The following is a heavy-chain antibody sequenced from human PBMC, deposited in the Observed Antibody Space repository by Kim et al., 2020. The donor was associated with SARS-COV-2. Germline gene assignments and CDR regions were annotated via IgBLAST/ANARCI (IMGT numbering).Heavy chain of an antibody. CDR3: ARSRKGGSYYKRRAAFDI. J-gene: IGHJ3*02. V-gene: IGHV4-34*01. CDR1: GGSFSGYY. D-gene: IGHD1-26*01. CDR2: INHSGST. Sequence: SETLSLTCAVYGGSFSGYYWSWIRQPPGKGLEWIGEINHSGSTNYNPSLKSRVTISVDTSKNKFSLKLSSVTAADTAVSYCARSRKGGSYYKRRAAFDI.